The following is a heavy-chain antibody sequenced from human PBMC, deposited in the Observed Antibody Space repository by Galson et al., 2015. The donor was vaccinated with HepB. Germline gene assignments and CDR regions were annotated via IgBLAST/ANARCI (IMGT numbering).Heavy chain of an antibody. V-gene: IGHV4-31*03. D-gene: IGHD2-2*02. CDR3: AREAHCSSTSCYTGTYYYYGMDV. J-gene: IGHJ6*02. CDR1: GGSISSGGYY. CDR2: IYYSGST. Sequence: LSLTCTVSGGSISSGGYYWSWIRQHPGKGLEWIGYIYYSGSTYYNPSLKSRVTISVDTSKNQFSLKLSSVTAADTAVYYCAREAHCSSTSCYTGTYYYYGMDVWGQGTTVTVSS.